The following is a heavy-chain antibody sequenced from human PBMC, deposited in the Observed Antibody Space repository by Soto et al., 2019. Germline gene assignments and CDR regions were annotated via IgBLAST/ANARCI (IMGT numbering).Heavy chain of an antibody. CDR3: ARGDRWELPFDY. Sequence: SETLSLTCTVSGGSINSYYWSWIRQPPGKGLEWIGYIYYSGSTNYNPSLKSRVTISVDTSKNQFSLKLSSVTAADTAVYYCARGDRWELPFDYWGQGTLVTVSS. CDR1: GGSINSYY. J-gene: IGHJ4*02. CDR2: IYYSGST. D-gene: IGHD1-26*01. V-gene: IGHV4-59*08.